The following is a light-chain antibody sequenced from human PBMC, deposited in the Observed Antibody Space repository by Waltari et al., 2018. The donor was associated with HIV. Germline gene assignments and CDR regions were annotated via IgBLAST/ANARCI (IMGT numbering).Light chain of an antibody. Sequence: QSVLTQPPPASGPPGQRVTISCSGSSSNIERNTVNWYQQFPGTTPKVVIYSSNQRPSGVPDRFSGARSGTSASLAISGLQSEDEAHYYCAAWDDSLDGYVFGPGTEVTVL. J-gene: IGLJ1*01. CDR1: SSNIERNT. CDR2: SSN. CDR3: AAWDDSLDGYV. V-gene: IGLV1-44*01.